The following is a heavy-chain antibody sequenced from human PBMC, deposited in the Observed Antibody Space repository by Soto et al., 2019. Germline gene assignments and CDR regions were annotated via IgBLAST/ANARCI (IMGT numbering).Heavy chain of an antibody. CDR3: ARDQWPMTTVTADPLDY. V-gene: IGHV3-33*01. CDR1: GFTFSRYG. D-gene: IGHD4-17*01. CDR2: IWRDGSNK. Sequence: QVQLVESGGGVAQPGRSLRLSCAASGFTFSRYGMHWVRQAPGKGLEWLALIWRDGSNKYYADSVKGRFTISRDNSKNTLYLQMHNLRAEDTALYYCARDQWPMTTVTADPLDYWGQGTLVTVSS. J-gene: IGHJ4*02.